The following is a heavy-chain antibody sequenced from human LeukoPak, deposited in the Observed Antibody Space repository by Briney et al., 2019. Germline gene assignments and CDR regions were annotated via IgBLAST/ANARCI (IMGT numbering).Heavy chain of an antibody. Sequence: GASVKVSCKASGSTFTSYGISWVRQAPGQGLEWMGWISAYNGNTNYAQKLQGRVTMTTDTSTRPAYMELRSLRSDDTAVYYCARIMGIVGQSWGQGTLVTVSS. V-gene: IGHV1-18*01. CDR2: ISAYNGNT. D-gene: IGHD2-2*03. CDR1: GSTFTSYG. J-gene: IGHJ5*02. CDR3: ARIMGIVGQS.